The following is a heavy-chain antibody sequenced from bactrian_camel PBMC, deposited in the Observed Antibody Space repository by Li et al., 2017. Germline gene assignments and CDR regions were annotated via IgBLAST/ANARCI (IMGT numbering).Heavy chain of an antibody. J-gene: IGHJ4*01. V-gene: IGHV3S53*01. CDR1: DPSETN. CDR3: AAGYRFLGLLNKDAYTF. CDR2: ITPDGTT. D-gene: IGHD3*01. Sequence: HVQLVESGGGTVQAGGSLRPSCSVSDPSETNMAWFRQPPGKAREGVAGITPDGTTNYGDSVKGRFTISRLNDKNTVYLRMNKLTPDDTAMYYCAAGYRFLGLLNKDAYTFWGQGTQVTVS.